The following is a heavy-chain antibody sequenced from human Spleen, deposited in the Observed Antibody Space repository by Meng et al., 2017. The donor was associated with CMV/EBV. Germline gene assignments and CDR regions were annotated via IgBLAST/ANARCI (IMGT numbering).Heavy chain of an antibody. CDR2: IYSGGFSK. V-gene: IGHV3-23*03. J-gene: IGHJ4*02. Sequence: GESLKISCEASGFTFSSYAMSWVRQAPGKGLEWISIIYSGGFSKYYADSVKGRFTISRDNSKNTLYMQMNSLRAEDTAVYYCAKERAYTWEAAVDHGFDYWGQGTLVTVSS. CDR3: AKERAYTWEAAVDHGFDY. CDR1: GFTFSSYA. D-gene: IGHD2-15*01.